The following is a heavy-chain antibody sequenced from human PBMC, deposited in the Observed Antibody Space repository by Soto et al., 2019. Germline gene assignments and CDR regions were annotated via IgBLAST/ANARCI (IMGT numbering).Heavy chain of an antibody. CDR1: GGSFSGYY. Sequence: SETLSLTCAVYGGSFSGYYWSWIRQPPGKGLEWIGEINHSGSTNYNPSLKSRVTISVDTSKNQFSLKLSSVTAADTAVYYCARGRLGGLWFGDNPYYFDYWGQGTLVTVSS. CDR2: INHSGST. V-gene: IGHV4-34*01. D-gene: IGHD3-10*01. CDR3: ARGRLGGLWFGDNPYYFDY. J-gene: IGHJ4*02.